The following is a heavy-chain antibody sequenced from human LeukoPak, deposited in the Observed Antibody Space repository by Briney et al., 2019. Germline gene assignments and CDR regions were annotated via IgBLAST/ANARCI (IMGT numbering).Heavy chain of an antibody. V-gene: IGHV3-23*01. J-gene: IGHJ4*02. CDR1: GFTFSTYA. Sequence: GGSLRLSCAASGFTFSTYAMSWVRQAPGKGLEWVSGISGSGGSTYYADSVKGRFTISRDNSKNTLYLQMNSLRAEDTAVYYCSRENGAFSPFGYWGQGTLVTVPS. CDR3: SRENGAFSPFGY. CDR2: ISGSGGST. D-gene: IGHD2-8*01.